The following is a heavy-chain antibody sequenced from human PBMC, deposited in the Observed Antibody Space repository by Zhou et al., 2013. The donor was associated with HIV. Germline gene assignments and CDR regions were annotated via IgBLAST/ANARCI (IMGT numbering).Heavy chain of an antibody. D-gene: IGHD3-22*01. Sequence: QVQLQESGPGLLKPSETLSLTCTVSGGSINSHYWTWIRQPPGKGLEWIGYIYYSGSTNYNPSLTSRVTISVDTSKNQFSLKLSSVTAADTAVYYCARVSDYYDSSGYAPFDYWGQGTLVTVSS. CDR2: IYYSGST. V-gene: IGHV4-59*11. CDR1: GGSINSHY. CDR3: ARVSDYYDSSGYAPFDY. J-gene: IGHJ4*02.